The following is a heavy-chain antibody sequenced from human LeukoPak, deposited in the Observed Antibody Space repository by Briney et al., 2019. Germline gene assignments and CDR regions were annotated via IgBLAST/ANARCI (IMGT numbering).Heavy chain of an antibody. CDR2: INPNSGGT. Sequence: APVKVSCKASGYSFTGYYMHWVRQAPGQGLEGMGWINPNSGGTNYEQKFQGRVTMTRDTSISTAYMELSRLRSDDTAVYYCASSPDIRYCSSTSCYTNYYYYGMDVWGQGTTVTVSS. J-gene: IGHJ6*02. CDR3: ASSPDIRYCSSTSCYTNYYYYGMDV. CDR1: GYSFTGYY. D-gene: IGHD2-2*02. V-gene: IGHV1-2*02.